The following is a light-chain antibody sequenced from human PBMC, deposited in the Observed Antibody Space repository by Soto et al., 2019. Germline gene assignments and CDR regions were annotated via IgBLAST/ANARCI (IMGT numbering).Light chain of an antibody. J-gene: IGLJ1*01. V-gene: IGLV2-14*01. CDR2: EVS. Sequence: QSVLTQPASVSGSPGQSIAISCTGSSSDVGIYNYVSWYQQHPGKVPKLIIYEVSNRPSGVSNRFSGSKSGNTASLTVSGLQAGDEADYYCSSYAGSSNVFGTGTKVTVL. CDR1: SSDVGIYNY. CDR3: SSYAGSSNV.